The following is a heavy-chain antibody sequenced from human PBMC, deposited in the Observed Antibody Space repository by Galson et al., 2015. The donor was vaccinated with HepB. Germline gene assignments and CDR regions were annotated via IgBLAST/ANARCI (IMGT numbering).Heavy chain of an antibody. CDR1: GFTFSSYW. CDR2: IKQDGSEK. CDR3: ARNLVIAVAGTVSLEY. J-gene: IGHJ4*02. V-gene: IGHV3-7*01. D-gene: IGHD6-19*01. Sequence: SLRLSCAASGFTFSSYWMTWVRQAPGKGLEWVANIKQDGSEKYYVDSVKGRFTISRDTAKNSLYLQMNSLRAEDTAVYYCARNLVIAVAGTVSLEYWGQGTLVTVSS.